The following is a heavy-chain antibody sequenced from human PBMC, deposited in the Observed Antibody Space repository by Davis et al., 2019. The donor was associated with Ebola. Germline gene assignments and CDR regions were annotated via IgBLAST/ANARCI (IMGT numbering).Heavy chain of an antibody. CDR1: GFTFSSYW. V-gene: IGHV3-74*01. D-gene: IGHD5-24*01. J-gene: IGHJ2*01. Sequence: GESLKISCAASGFTFSSYWMHWVRQAPGKGLVWVSRINSDGSSTSYADSVKGRFTISRDNAKNSLYLQMNSLRAEDTAVYYCARTPRYNSNWYFDLWGRGTLVTVSP. CDR3: ARTPRYNSNWYFDL. CDR2: INSDGSST.